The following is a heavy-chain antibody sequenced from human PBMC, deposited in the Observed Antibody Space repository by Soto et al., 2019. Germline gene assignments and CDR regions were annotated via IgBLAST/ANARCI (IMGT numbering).Heavy chain of an antibody. Sequence: GESLKISCMGSGYSFTSYWIGWVRQMPGKGPEWMGIIYPGDSDTRYSPSFQGQVTISADKSISTAYLQWSSLKASDTAMYYCARQYRIPYSRSFRGMDVWGQGTTATVS. CDR3: ARQYRIPYSRSFRGMDV. J-gene: IGHJ6*02. CDR1: GYSFTSYW. V-gene: IGHV5-51*01. D-gene: IGHD6-6*01. CDR2: IYPGDSDT.